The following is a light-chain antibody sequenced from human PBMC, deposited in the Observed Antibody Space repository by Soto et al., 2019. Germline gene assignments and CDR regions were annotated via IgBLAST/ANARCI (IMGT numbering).Light chain of an antibody. V-gene: IGLV2-8*01. CDR1: SSDVGGYNY. J-gene: IGLJ1*01. Sequence: QSVLTQPPSASGSPGQSVTISCTGTSSDVGGYNYVSWYQQHPGKAPTLMIYEVSKRPSGVPDRFSGSKSGNTASLTISGLQAEDEADYYCISYTGSDTSYVFGTGTKVTVL. CDR2: EVS. CDR3: ISYTGSDTSYV.